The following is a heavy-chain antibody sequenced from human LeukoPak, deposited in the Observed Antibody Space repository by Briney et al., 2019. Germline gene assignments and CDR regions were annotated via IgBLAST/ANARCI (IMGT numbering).Heavy chain of an antibody. J-gene: IGHJ4*02. CDR3: ARARDSSGNDFDY. D-gene: IGHD3-22*01. CDR2: IYSGGST. Sequence: PGGSLRLSCAASGFTVSSNHMTWVRQAPGKGLEWVSVIYSGGSTYYADSVRGRFTISRDNSKNTLYLQMNSLRAEDTAVYYCARARDSSGNDFDYWGQGTLVTVSS. V-gene: IGHV3-53*01. CDR1: GFTVSSNH.